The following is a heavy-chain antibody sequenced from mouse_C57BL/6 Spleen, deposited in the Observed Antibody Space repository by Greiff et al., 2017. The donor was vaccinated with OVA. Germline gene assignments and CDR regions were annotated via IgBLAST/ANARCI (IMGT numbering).Heavy chain of an antibody. CDR2: ISSGGSYT. CDR3: ARQGTGDYFDY. D-gene: IGHD4-1*01. J-gene: IGHJ2*01. Sequence: EVKLVESGGDLVKPGGSLKLSCAASGFTFSSYGMSWVRQTPDKRLEWVATISSGGSYTYYPDSVKGRFTISRDNAKNTLYMQMSSLKSEDTAMYYCARQGTGDYFDYWGQGTTLTVSS. CDR1: GFTFSSYG. V-gene: IGHV5-6*01.